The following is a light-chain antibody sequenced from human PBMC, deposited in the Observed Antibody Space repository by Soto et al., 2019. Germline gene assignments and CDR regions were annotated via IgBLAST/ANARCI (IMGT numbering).Light chain of an antibody. CDR3: QQYNKWPRT. J-gene: IGKJ5*01. V-gene: IGKV3-15*01. Sequence: TVMTQSPATLSVSPWERATLSCRASQSVSSALAWYQQKPGLPPRLLIYDASTRATGIPARFSGSGSGTDFTLTISSLQSQDFAVYYCQQYNKWPRTFGQGTRLEIK. CDR2: DAS. CDR1: QSVSSA.